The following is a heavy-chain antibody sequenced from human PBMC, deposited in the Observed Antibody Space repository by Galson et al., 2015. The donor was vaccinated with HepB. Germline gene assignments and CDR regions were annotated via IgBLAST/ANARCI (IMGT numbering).Heavy chain of an antibody. Sequence: SVKVSCKASGYTFTSYGISWVRQAPGQGLEWMGWISAYNGNTNYAQKLQGRVTMTTDTSTSTAYMELRSLRSDDTAVYYCARGEPQLSSSGFYFDYWGQGTLVTVSS. CDR1: GYTFTSYG. D-gene: IGHD6-19*01. V-gene: IGHV1-18*01. J-gene: IGHJ4*02. CDR2: ISAYNGNT. CDR3: ARGEPQLSSSGFYFDY.